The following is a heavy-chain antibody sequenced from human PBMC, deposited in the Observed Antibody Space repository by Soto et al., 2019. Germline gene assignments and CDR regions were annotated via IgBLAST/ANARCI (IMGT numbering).Heavy chain of an antibody. D-gene: IGHD2-2*01. J-gene: IGHJ4*02. Sequence: LRLSCAASGFTFSSYWMIWVRQAPEKGLEWVGNIRQDGSGKHYVDSVKGRFTISRDNAKNSLYLQMSSLRADDTAVYYCARGGCSSTTCHRRDYWGQGTLVTVSS. V-gene: IGHV3-7*03. CDR1: GFTFSSYW. CDR2: IRQDGSGK. CDR3: ARGGCSSTTCHRRDY.